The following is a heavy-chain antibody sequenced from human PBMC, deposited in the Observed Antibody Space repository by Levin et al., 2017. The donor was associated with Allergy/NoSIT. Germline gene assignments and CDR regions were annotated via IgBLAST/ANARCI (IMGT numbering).Heavy chain of an antibody. CDR3: ARHEGGDSGYDYGFDY. CDR2: IYYSGST. J-gene: IGHJ4*02. CDR1: GGSISSSSYY. V-gene: IGHV4-39*01. Sequence: SETLSLTCTVSGGSISSSSYYWGWIRQPPGKGLEWIGSIYYSGSTYYNPSLKSRVTISVDTSKNQFSLKLSSVTAADTAVYYCARHEGGDSGYDYGFDYWGQGTLVTVSS. D-gene: IGHD5-12*01.